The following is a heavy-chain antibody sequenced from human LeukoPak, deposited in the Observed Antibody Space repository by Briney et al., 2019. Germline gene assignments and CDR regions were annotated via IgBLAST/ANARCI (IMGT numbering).Heavy chain of an antibody. Sequence: GGSLRLSCAASGFTFSSYWMSWVRQAPGKGLEWVANIKQDGSEKYYVDSVKGRFTISRDNAKNSLYLQMNSLRAEDTAVYYCAGTTWGYYYYGMDVWGQGTTVTVSS. CDR1: GFTFSSYW. CDR3: AGTTWGYYYYGMDV. D-gene: IGHD7-27*01. V-gene: IGHV3-7*01. CDR2: IKQDGSEK. J-gene: IGHJ6*02.